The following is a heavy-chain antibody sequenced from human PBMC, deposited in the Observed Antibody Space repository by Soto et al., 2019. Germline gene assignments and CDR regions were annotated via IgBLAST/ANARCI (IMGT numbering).Heavy chain of an antibody. CDR1: GGTFSSYA. J-gene: IGHJ6*02. CDR2: IIPIFGTA. CDR3: ASPYNQKRVDIVVVPAAKKNYYYGMDV. Sequence: QVQLVQSGAEVKKPGSSVKVSCKASGGTFSSYAISWVRQAPGQGLEWMGGIIPIFGTANYAQKFQGRVTITADESTSTAYMELSSLRSEDTAVYYCASPYNQKRVDIVVVPAAKKNYYYGMDVWGQGTTVTVSS. V-gene: IGHV1-69*01. D-gene: IGHD2-2*01.